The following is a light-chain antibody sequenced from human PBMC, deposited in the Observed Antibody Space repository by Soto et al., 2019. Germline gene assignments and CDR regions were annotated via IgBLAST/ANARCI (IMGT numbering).Light chain of an antibody. CDR1: RGISNY. CDR2: AAS. Sequence: DIQMTQSPSSLSASVGDIDTITCRASRGISNYLAWYQHKPGKVPKLLIYAASTLQSGVPSRFSGSGSGTDFTLTISSLQPEDGSTYYCQKYNSAPRTFGQGTKGEIK. J-gene: IGKJ1*01. V-gene: IGKV1-27*01. CDR3: QKYNSAPRT.